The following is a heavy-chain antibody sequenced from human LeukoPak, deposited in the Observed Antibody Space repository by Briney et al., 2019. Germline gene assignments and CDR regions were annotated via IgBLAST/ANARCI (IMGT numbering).Heavy chain of an antibody. J-gene: IGHJ4*02. Sequence: SGPTLVKPTQTLTLTCTFSGFSLSTRGVGVGWIRQPPGKALEWLPLIYWDDDKHYSPSLKSRLTITKDTSKNQVVLTMTNMDPVDTATYYCAKDYGTYYYDSSGYFDYWGQGTLATVSS. CDR1: GFSLSTRGVG. CDR2: IYWDDDK. CDR3: AKDYGTYYYDSSGYFDY. D-gene: IGHD3-22*01. V-gene: IGHV2-5*02.